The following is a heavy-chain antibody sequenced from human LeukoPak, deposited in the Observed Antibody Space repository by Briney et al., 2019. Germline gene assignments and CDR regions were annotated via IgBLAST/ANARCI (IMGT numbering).Heavy chain of an antibody. CDR3: ARVGLVHSAFDI. V-gene: IGHV3-13*01. CDR2: IGTAGDT. J-gene: IGHJ3*02. CDR1: GFTFSSYD. Sequence: HPGGSLRLSCAASGFTFSSYDMHWVRQATGKGLELVSAIGTAGDTYYPGSVKGRFTISRENAKNSLYLQMNSLRAGDTAVYYCARVGLVHSAFDIWGQGTMVTVSS. D-gene: IGHD6-6*01.